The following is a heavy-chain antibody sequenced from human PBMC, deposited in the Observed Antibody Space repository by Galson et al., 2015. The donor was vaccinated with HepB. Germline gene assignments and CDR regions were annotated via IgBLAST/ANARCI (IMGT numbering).Heavy chain of an antibody. CDR2: ISYDKSNK. Sequence: SLRLSCAASGFTFNTYGMHWVRQAPGKGLEWVALISYDKSNKYYADSVKGRFTIARDNSRNTLYSQMNSLRAEDTAVYYCAKALGRYFDWSSQMTYYYYYMDVWGKGTTVTVSS. J-gene: IGHJ6*03. V-gene: IGHV3-30*18. CDR3: AKALGRYFDWSSQMTYYYYYMDV. CDR1: GFTFNTYG. D-gene: IGHD3-9*01.